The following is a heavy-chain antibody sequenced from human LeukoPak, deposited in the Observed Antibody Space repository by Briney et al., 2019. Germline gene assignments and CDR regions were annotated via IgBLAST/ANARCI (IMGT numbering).Heavy chain of an antibody. Sequence: QPGGSLRLSCAASGFTFSSYEMNWVRQAPGKGLEWVSYISSIGSTIYYADSVKGRFTISRDNAKNSLYLQMNSLRAEDTAVYYCAREAKATAVAGTGSFRWYFDLWGRGTLVTVSS. CDR2: ISSIGSTI. CDR3: AREAKATAVAGTGSFRWYFDL. D-gene: IGHD6-19*01. V-gene: IGHV3-48*03. CDR1: GFTFSSYE. J-gene: IGHJ2*01.